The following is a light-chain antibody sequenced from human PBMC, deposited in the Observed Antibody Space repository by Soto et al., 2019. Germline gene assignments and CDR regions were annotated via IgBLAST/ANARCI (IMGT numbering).Light chain of an antibody. CDR3: QQYDNYLT. J-gene: IGKJ1*01. V-gene: IGKV1-5*01. Sequence: DIQMTQSPSTLSAFVGDRVTITCRASQSIGRWLAWYQQKPGKAPKLLIYDASSLESGVPSRFSGSGSGTEFTLTISSLQPDDFATYYCQQYDNYLTFGRGTKVDIK. CDR2: DAS. CDR1: QSIGRW.